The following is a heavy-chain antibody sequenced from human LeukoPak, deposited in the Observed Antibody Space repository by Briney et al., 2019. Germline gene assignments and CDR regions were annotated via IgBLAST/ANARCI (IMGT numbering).Heavy chain of an antibody. V-gene: IGHV5-51*01. CDR2: IYLGDSDT. CDR1: GYSFTSYW. J-gene: IGHJ6*02. Sequence: GESLKISCKGSGYSFTSYWIGWVRQMPGKGLEWMGIIYLGDSDTRYSPSFQGQVTISADKSISTAYLQWSSLKASDTAMYYCARLESSSTSHVPYYYYGMDVWGQGTTVTVSS. CDR3: ARLESSSTSHVPYYYYGMDV. D-gene: IGHD2-2*01.